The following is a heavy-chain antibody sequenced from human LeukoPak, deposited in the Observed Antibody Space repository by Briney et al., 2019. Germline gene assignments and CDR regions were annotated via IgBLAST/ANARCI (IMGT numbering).Heavy chain of an antibody. D-gene: IGHD3-22*01. CDR3: ASYSYYYGSSGYFDY. Sequence: SETLSLTCTVSGGSISSYYWSWIRQPPGKGLEWIGYIYYSGSTNYNPSLKSRVTISVDTSKNQFSLKLSSVTAADTAVYYCASYSYYYGSSGYFDYWGQGTLVTVSS. V-gene: IGHV4-59*01. J-gene: IGHJ4*02. CDR2: IYYSGST. CDR1: GGSISSYY.